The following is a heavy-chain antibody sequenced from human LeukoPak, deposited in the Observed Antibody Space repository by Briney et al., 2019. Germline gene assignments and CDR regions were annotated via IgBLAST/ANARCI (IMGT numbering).Heavy chain of an antibody. CDR3: ARGPNDFDY. Sequence: LSLTCTVSGGSISSGGYYWSWIRQAPGKGLEWVSYISSGGSTKYYADSVKGRFSISRDNAKNSLYLQMNSLRDEDTAVYYCARGPNDFDYWGQGTLVTVSS. J-gene: IGHJ4*02. CDR2: ISSGGSTK. D-gene: IGHD2-8*01. V-gene: IGHV3-11*04. CDR1: GGSISSGGYY.